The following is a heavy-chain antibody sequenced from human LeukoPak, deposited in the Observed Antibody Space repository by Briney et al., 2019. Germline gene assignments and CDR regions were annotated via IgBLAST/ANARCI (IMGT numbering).Heavy chain of an antibody. CDR3: GKVFLPDSSAWYLPPFDY. CDR2: ISADGGIT. V-gene: IGHV3-23*01. J-gene: IGHJ4*02. D-gene: IGHD6-19*01. CDR1: GSTFSSHA. Sequence: GGSLRLSCAASGSTFSSHAMSWVRQAPGKGLEWVSTISADGGITYYADSVKGRFTISRDNSKNTLYLQMNSLRAEDTAVYYWGKVFLPDSSAWYLPPFDYGAREPLVTVSS.